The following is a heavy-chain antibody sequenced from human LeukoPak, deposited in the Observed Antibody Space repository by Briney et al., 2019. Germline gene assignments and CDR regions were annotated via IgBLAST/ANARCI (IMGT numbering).Heavy chain of an antibody. Sequence: ATEKVSCKASGYSFINYGITWVRQAPGQGLEWMGWSSPYNRKTNYAQKFQGRVTMTTDTSTNTAYMELRSLRSDDTAVYYCARGGIDIVTVPVSNWFDPWGQGTLVTVSS. CDR3: ARGGIDIVTVPVSNWFDP. D-gene: IGHD2-15*01. CDR1: GYSFINYG. CDR2: SSPYNRKT. V-gene: IGHV1-18*01. J-gene: IGHJ5*02.